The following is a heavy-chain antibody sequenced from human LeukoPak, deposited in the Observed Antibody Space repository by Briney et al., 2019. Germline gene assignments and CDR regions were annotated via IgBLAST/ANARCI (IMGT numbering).Heavy chain of an antibody. Sequence: GGSLRLSCAASGFTFSSYAMSWVRQAPGKGLEWVSAISGSGGSTYYADSVKGRFTISRDNSKNTLYLQMNSLRAEGTAVYYCAKDVNDILTGPPDYWGRETLVTVSS. CDR1: GFTFSSYA. CDR3: AKDVNDILTGPPDY. J-gene: IGHJ4*02. V-gene: IGHV3-23*01. D-gene: IGHD3-9*01. CDR2: ISGSGGST.